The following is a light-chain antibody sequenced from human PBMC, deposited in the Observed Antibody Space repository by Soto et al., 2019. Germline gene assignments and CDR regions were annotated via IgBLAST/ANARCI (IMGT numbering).Light chain of an antibody. CDR1: PSVANF. CDR2: GAF. Sequence: EIVLTHSPATLALSPCERATLSFSASPSVANFVAWYQQKPGQAPRLLIYGAFNRATGIPARFSGSGSGTDFTLTISSLEPEDSAVYYCQQRNIWPPVTFGHGTRLEIK. J-gene: IGKJ5*01. CDR3: QQRNIWPPVT. V-gene: IGKV3-11*01.